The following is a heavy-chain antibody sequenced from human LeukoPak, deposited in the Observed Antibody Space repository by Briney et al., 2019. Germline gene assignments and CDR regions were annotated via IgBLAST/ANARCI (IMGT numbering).Heavy chain of an antibody. CDR3: ACELSNRENFDY. Sequence: ASVKVSCKASGYTFTAYVMHWVRQAPGQGLEWMGWINPDSGGTNYAQRFQGRVTMTRDTSITTAYMELSSLRSDDTAVYYCACELSNRENFDYWGQGTLVTVSS. V-gene: IGHV1-2*02. CDR2: INPDSGGT. J-gene: IGHJ4*02. D-gene: IGHD1-26*01. CDR1: GYTFTAYV.